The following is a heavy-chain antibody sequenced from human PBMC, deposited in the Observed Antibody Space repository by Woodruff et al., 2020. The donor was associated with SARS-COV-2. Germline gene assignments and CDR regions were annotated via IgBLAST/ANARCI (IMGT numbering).Heavy chain of an antibody. Sequence: SGFTFSSYGMHWVRQAPGKGLEWVAVISYDGSNKFYGDSVKGRFTISRDNSKNTLYLQMNSLRAEDTAVYYCAKDEVRDRGVIITFIDYWGQ. J-gene: IGHJ4*02. D-gene: IGHD3-10*01. CDR3: AKDEVRDRGVIITFIDY. CDR1: GFTFSSYG. V-gene: IGHV3-30*18. CDR2: ISYDGSNK.